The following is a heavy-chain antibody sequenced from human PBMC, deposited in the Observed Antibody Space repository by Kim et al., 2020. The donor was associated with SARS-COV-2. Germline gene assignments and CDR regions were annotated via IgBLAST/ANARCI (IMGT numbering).Heavy chain of an antibody. CDR3: ARLNNSSPRDY. CDR1: GFSFSLYE. V-gene: IGHV3-48*03. CDR2: ISSHASNI. Sequence: GGSLRLSCAASGFSFSLYEMNWVRQAPGKGLEWVSYISSHASNIFYADSVKGRFTISRDNAKNSLFLQMDSLRAEDTATYFCARLNNSSPRDYWGQGTLVTVSS. D-gene: IGHD6-13*01. J-gene: IGHJ4*02.